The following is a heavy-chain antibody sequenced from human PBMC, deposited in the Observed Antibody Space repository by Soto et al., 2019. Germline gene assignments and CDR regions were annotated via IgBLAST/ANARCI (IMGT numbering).Heavy chain of an antibody. D-gene: IGHD2-2*01. CDR2: ISNGGGTT. CDR3: AKGRDCSGITCYADFYYRMDV. Sequence: EVQLLESGGGLVQPGRSLRLSCVASGFTSSNYAMSWVRQAPGKGLEWVSGISNGGGTTYYADSVKGRFTISRDNSKNTLFLQMNSLRAEDTAVYYCAKGRDCSGITCYADFYYRMDVWGQGTTVTVSS. V-gene: IGHV3-23*01. CDR1: GFTSSNYA. J-gene: IGHJ6*02.